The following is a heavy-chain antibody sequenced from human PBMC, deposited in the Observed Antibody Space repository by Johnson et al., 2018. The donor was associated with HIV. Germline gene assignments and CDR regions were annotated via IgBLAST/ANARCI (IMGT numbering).Heavy chain of an antibody. D-gene: IGHD1-26*01. CDR3: ARDPGGSLGAFDI. V-gene: IGHV3-64*07. CDR1: GFTFSSYA. Sequence: VQLVESGGGLVQPGGSLRLSCAASGFTFSSYAMHWVRQAPGKGLEYVSGISSNGGNTYYADSVKGRFTISRDNSKNTLYLQMNSLRVEDTAVYYCARDPGGSLGAFDIWGQGTIVTVSS. CDR2: ISSNGGNT. J-gene: IGHJ3*02.